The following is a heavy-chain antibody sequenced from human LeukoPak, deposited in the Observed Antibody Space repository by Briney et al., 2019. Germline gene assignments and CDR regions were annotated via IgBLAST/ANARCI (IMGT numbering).Heavy chain of an antibody. V-gene: IGHV4-34*01. J-gene: IGHJ4*02. CDR1: GGSFSDYH. Sequence: PSETLSLTCGVYGGSFSDYHWNFIRQPPGKGLEWIGDINHSGTTNYNPSLKSRVTISVDTSKDQFSLKLSSVTAADTAVYYCARRARYYYGSSGYYYDYWGQGTLVTVSS. CDR3: ARRARYYYGSSGYYYDY. CDR2: INHSGTT. D-gene: IGHD3-22*01.